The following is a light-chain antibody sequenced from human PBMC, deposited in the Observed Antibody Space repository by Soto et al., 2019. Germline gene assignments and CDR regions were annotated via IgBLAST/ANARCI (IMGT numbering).Light chain of an antibody. CDR2: GAS. Sequence: EVVLTQSPDTVSLSPGERATLSCRASQNFGSSYLAWYQQKRGQAPRFLIYGASFRATGMPARFSGSGFGTEFTLTISSLQSEDFAVYYCQQRSNWPPSITFGQGTRLEIK. J-gene: IGKJ5*01. V-gene: IGKV3D-20*02. CDR1: QNFGSSY. CDR3: QQRSNWPPSIT.